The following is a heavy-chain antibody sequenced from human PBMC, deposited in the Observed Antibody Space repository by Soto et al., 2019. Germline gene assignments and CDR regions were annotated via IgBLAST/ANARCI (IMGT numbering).Heavy chain of an antibody. CDR2: ISAYNGNT. D-gene: IGHD2-15*01. J-gene: IGHJ5*02. Sequence: QVQLVQSGAEVKKPGASVKVSCKASGYTFTSYGISWVRQAPGQGLEWMGWISAYNGNTNYAQKLQGRVTMTTDTSTSKAYVELRSLRSDDTAVYYCAIVTCSGGSCYHGWFDPWGQGTLVTVSS. CDR3: AIVTCSGGSCYHGWFDP. CDR1: GYTFTSYG. V-gene: IGHV1-18*01.